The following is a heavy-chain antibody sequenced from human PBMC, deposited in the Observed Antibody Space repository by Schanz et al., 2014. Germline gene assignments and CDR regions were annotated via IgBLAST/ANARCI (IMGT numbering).Heavy chain of an antibody. D-gene: IGHD2-2*01. CDR2: ISASGGST. CDR1: GFTVSSNH. J-gene: IGHJ4*02. V-gene: IGHV3-23*01. Sequence: EVQLLESGGGLVRPGGSLRLSCAVSGFTVSSNHMSWVRQAPGKGLEWVSTISASGGSTYYADSVKGRFTISRDNSKNTLYLQMNSLRAEDTAVYYCAKDSTHIDIVLVPTAIDYWGQGTLVTVSS. CDR3: AKDSTHIDIVLVPTAIDY.